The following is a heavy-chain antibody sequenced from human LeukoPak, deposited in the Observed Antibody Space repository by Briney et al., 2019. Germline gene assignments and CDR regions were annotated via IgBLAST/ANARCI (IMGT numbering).Heavy chain of an antibody. D-gene: IGHD6-19*01. Sequence: SETLSLTFAVYGGSFSGYYWSWIRQPPGKGLEWIGEINHSGSTNYNPSLKSRVTISVDTSKNQFSLKLSSVTAADTAVYYCARGLSIAVAGTSPRNWFDPWGQGTLVTVSS. CDR2: INHSGST. CDR3: ARGLSIAVAGTSPRNWFDP. J-gene: IGHJ5*02. V-gene: IGHV4-34*01. CDR1: GGSFSGYY.